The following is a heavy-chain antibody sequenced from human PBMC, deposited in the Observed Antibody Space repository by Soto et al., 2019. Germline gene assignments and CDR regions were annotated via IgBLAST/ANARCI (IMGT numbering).Heavy chain of an antibody. D-gene: IGHD3-10*01. CDR1: GYTFTGYY. J-gene: IGHJ5*02. CDR3: ARAMVRGVIVWFDP. V-gene: IGHV1-2*02. Sequence: ASVKVSCKASGYTFTGYYMHWVRQAPGQGLEWMGWINPNSGGTNYAQKFQGRVTMTRGTSISTAYMELSRLRSDDTAVYYCARAMVRGVIVWFDPWGQGTLVTVSS. CDR2: INPNSGGT.